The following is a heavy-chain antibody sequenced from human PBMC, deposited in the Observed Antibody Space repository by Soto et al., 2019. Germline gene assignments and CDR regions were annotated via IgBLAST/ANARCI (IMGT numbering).Heavy chain of an antibody. V-gene: IGHV3-48*01. CDR2: ISGSGKNI. D-gene: IGHD6-19*01. Sequence: EVQLVESGGGLIQPGGSLRLSCAASGFTFNTYSMNWVRQAPGKGLEWIWYISGSGKNIYYADSVKGRFTISRDSAKNSLDLQMNSLRAEDTAVYYCAKGRQWQVPHYFDSWGQGTLVTVSS. CDR1: GFTFNTYS. J-gene: IGHJ4*02. CDR3: AKGRQWQVPHYFDS.